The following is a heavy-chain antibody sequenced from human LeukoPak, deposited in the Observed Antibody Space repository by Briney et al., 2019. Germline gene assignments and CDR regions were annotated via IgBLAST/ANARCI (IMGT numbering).Heavy chain of an antibody. J-gene: IGHJ6*02. CDR1: GFSFSSYA. Sequence: GGSLTLSCAASGFSFSSYAMAWVRQAPGKGLEWVSTISGSGGSTHYADSVKGRFTISRDNSKNTLYLQMNSLRAEDTAVYYCAKDPYYYDSSGYGYGMDVWGQGTTVTVSS. CDR2: ISGSGGST. V-gene: IGHV3-23*01. D-gene: IGHD3-22*01. CDR3: AKDPYYYDSSGYGYGMDV.